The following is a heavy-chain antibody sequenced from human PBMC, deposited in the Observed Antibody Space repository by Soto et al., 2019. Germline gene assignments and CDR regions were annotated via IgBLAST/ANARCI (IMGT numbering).Heavy chain of an antibody. Sequence: QVQLVESGGGVVQPGRSLRLSCAASGFTFSSYGMHWVRQAPGKGLEWVAVIWYDGSNKYYADSVKGRFTISRHNSKDTLYLQMNSLRAEDTAVYYCARAPLYSSSTSCYADHFDYWGQGTLVTVSS. CDR1: GFTFSSYG. D-gene: IGHD2-2*01. J-gene: IGHJ4*02. V-gene: IGHV3-33*01. CDR2: IWYDGSNK. CDR3: ARAPLYSSSTSCYADHFDY.